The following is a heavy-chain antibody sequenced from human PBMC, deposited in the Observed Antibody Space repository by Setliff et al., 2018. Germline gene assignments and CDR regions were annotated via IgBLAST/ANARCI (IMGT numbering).Heavy chain of an antibody. V-gene: IGHV3-30*15. CDR3: ARDQPGPYYNFWSGVPEP. CDR1: GFTFSSYA. CDR2: ISYDGSNK. D-gene: IGHD3-3*01. J-gene: IGHJ4*02. Sequence: GGSLRLFCAASGFTFSSYAMHWVRQAPGKGLEWVAVISYDGSNKYYADSVKGRFTISRDNSKNTLYLQMSSLRPEDTAVHYCARDQPGPYYNFWSGVPEPWGQGTLVTVSS.